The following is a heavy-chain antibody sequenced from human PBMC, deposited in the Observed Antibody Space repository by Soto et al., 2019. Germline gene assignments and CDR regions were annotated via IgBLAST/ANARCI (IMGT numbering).Heavy chain of an antibody. CDR1: GYTFTSDC. V-gene: IGHV1-18*04. CDR3: ARVTQLLPSCDYCMDV. D-gene: IGHD2-2*01. Sequence: SVKVSCRASGYTFTSDCISCVRQAPGQGLELLGWISAYNGKTNYAQKLQGRVNMTKDTFTSTAYMELRSLRSDDTAVYDCARVTQLLPSCDYCMDVWGRGNMV. CDR2: ISAYNGKT. J-gene: IGHJ6*02.